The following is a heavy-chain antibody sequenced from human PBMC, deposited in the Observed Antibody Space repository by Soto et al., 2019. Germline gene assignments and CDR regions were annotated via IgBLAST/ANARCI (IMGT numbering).Heavy chain of an antibody. Sequence: ASVKVSCKASGYTFTSYDINWVRQATGQGLEWMGWMNPNSGNTGYAQKFQGRVTMTRNTSISTAYMELGSLRSEDTAVYYCARGQHNRGFLEWFKYHYYFDYWGQGTLVTVSS. V-gene: IGHV1-8*01. CDR2: MNPNSGNT. CDR1: GYTFTSYD. CDR3: ARGQHNRGFLEWFKYHYYFDY. D-gene: IGHD3-3*01. J-gene: IGHJ4*02.